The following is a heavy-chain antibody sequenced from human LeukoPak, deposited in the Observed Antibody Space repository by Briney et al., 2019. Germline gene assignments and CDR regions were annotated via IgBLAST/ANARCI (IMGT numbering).Heavy chain of an antibody. V-gene: IGHV3-30*18. D-gene: IGHD3-10*01. CDR3: AKGQLLWFGELSRPHDAFDI. CDR2: ISYDGSNK. CDR1: GFTFSSYG. Sequence: GGSLRLSCAASGFTFSSYGMHWVRQAPGKGLEWVAVISYDGSNKYYADSVKGRFTISRDNSKNTLYLQMNSLRAEDTAVYYCAKGQLLWFGELSRPHDAFDIWGQGTMVTVSS. J-gene: IGHJ3*02.